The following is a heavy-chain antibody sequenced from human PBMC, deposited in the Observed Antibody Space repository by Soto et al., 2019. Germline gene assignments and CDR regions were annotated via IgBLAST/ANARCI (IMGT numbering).Heavy chain of an antibody. Sequence: SGPTLVKPTPTLTLTCTFSGFSLSTSGMCVSWIRQPPGKALEWLARIDWDGDKYYSTSLKTRLTISKDTSKNQVVLTMTNMDPVDTATYYCARVRIAGTGTFNSYYYYMDVWGKGTSVTVSS. D-gene: IGHD6-13*01. CDR1: GFSLSTSGMC. CDR3: ARVRIAGTGTFNSYYYYMDV. V-gene: IGHV2-70*11. CDR2: IDWDGDK. J-gene: IGHJ6*03.